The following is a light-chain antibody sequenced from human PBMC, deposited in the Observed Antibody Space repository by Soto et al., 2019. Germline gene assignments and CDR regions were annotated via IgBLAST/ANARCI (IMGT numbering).Light chain of an antibody. CDR3: QQYSSWLWT. CDR1: ESVSSS. Sequence: EIVMTQSPATLSVSPGERATLSCRTSESVSSSLAWYQQKPGQAPGLLIYGASTRATGIPARFSGSGSGTEFTLTISSLQSEDFAFYYCQQYSSWLWTFGQGTKVDIK. V-gene: IGKV3-15*01. CDR2: GAS. J-gene: IGKJ1*01.